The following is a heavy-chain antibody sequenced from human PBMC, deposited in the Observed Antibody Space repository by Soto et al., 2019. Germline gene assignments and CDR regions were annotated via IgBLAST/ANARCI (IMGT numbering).Heavy chain of an antibody. J-gene: IGHJ5*02. V-gene: IGHV4-30-4*01. CDR1: GGSISSGDYY. CDR2: IYYSGST. Sequence: LSLTCTVSGGSISSGDYYWSWIRQPPGKGLEWIGYIYYSGSTYYNPSLKSRVTISVDTSKNQFSLKLSSVTAADTAVYYCARVGDTAMVNWFDPWGQGTLVTVSS. CDR3: ARVGDTAMVNWFDP. D-gene: IGHD5-18*01.